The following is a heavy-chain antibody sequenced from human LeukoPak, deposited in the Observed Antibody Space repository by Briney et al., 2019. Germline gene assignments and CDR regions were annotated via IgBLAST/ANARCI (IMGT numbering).Heavy chain of an antibody. V-gene: IGHV3-7*01. CDR2: IKQDGSEQ. D-gene: IGHD3-10*01. J-gene: IGHJ4*02. Sequence: GGSLRLSCAASGFTFSSYWMGWVRQAPGKGLEWVANIKQDGSEQYYVDSVKGRFTISRDNAKNSLYLQMNSLRAEDTAVYYCSRGGVRPDYWRQGTLVTVSA. CDR1: GFTFSSYW. CDR3: SRGGVRPDY.